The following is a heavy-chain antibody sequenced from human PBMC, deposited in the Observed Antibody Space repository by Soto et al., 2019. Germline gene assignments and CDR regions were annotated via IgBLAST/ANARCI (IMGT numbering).Heavy chain of an antibody. CDR2: ISSSGSSI. Sequence: QMQLVESGGGLVKPGGSLRLSCAASGLIFSDCYMNWIRQAPGKGLEWVSYISSSGSSINYAGSVKGRFTISRDNAKNSLYLQMNSLRAEDTAMYYCARVRFGEWGYAMDVWGQGSTVLVSS. V-gene: IGHV3-11*01. D-gene: IGHD3-10*01. CDR3: ARVRFGEWGYAMDV. CDR1: GLIFSDCY. J-gene: IGHJ6*02.